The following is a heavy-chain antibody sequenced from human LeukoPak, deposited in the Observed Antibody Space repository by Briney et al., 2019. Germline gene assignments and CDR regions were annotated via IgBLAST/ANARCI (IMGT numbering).Heavy chain of an antibody. D-gene: IGHD6-25*01. CDR2: MNPNSGNT. V-gene: IGHV1-8*01. CDR3: ARGRLAATGWFDP. CDR1: GYTFTSYD. Sequence: EASVKVSCKASGYTFTSYDINWVRQATGQGLEWMGWMNPNSGNTGYAQKFQGRVTMTRNTSIGTAYMELSSLRSEDTAVYYCARGRLAATGWFDPWGQGTLVTVSS. J-gene: IGHJ5*02.